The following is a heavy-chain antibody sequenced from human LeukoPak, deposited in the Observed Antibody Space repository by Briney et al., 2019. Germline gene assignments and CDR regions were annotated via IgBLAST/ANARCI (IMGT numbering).Heavy chain of an antibody. CDR1: GFTFSSYS. J-gene: IGHJ4*02. Sequence: GGSLRLSCAASGFTFSSYSMNWVRQAPGKGLEWVSYISSSSSTIYYADSVKGRFTISRDNAKNSLYLQMNSLRAEDTAVYYCARQQQLDYWGQGTLVTVSS. CDR3: ARQQQLDY. D-gene: IGHD6-13*01. CDR2: ISSSSSTI. V-gene: IGHV3-48*01.